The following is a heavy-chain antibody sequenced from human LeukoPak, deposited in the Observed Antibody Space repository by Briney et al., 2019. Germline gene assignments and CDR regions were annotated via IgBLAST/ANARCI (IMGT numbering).Heavy chain of an antibody. CDR2: ISSSGRTI. CDR1: GFTFSDYY. J-gene: IGHJ4*02. CDR3: ANLFGEFDY. Sequence: PGGSLRLSCAASGFTFSDYYMSWIRQAPGKGLEWVSYISSSGRTIHYADSVKGRFTISRDNSKNTLYLQMNSLRAEDTAVYYCANLFGEFDYWGQGTLVTVSS. D-gene: IGHD3-10*01. V-gene: IGHV3-11*01.